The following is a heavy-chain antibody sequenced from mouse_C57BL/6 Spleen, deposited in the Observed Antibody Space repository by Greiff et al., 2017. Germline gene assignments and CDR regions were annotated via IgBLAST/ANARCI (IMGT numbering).Heavy chain of an antibody. CDR2: IDPETGGT. V-gene: IGHV1-15*01. CDR1: GYTFTDYE. CDR3: TRGGQLRPLAD. D-gene: IGHD3-2*02. J-gene: IGHJ3*01. Sequence: QVQLKESGAELVRPGASVTLSCKASGYTFTDYEMHWVKQTPVHGLEWIGAIDPETGGTAYNQKFKGKAILTADKSSSTAYMELRSLTSEDPAVYYCTRGGQLRPLADWGQGTLVTVSA.